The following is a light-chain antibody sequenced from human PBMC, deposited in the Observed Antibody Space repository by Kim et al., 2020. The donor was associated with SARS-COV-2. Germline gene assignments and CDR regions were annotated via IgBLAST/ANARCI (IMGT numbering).Light chain of an antibody. CDR1: QSINSW. J-gene: IGKJ1*01. Sequence: DIQMTQSPSTLSASVGDRVTITCRASQSINSWSAWYQQKPGKAPKVLIYDASSLESGVPSRFSGSGSGTEFTLTISSLQPDDVATYYCQQYKSYWTFGQGTKVDIK. CDR2: DAS. V-gene: IGKV1-5*01. CDR3: QQYKSYWT.